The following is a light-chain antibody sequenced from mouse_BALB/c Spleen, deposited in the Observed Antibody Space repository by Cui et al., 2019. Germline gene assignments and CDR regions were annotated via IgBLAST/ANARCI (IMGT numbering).Light chain of an antibody. Sequence: VLTQSPVNLSASEGEKVTITCRASSSVSSSYLHWYQQKSGASPKLWIYSTSNLASGVPDRFSGSGSGTSYSLRISSVEAEDAATYYCLQYSGYPLTFGGGTKLELK. V-gene: IGKV4-57-1*01. CDR2: STS. CDR3: LQYSGYPLT. J-gene: IGKJ5*01. CDR1: SSVSSSY.